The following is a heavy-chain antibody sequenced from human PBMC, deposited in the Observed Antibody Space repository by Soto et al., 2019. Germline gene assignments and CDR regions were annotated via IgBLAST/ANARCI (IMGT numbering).Heavy chain of an antibody. CDR2: IHYTGSI. D-gene: IGHD2-21*02. CDR3: AREDDGGDRDYYGLDV. V-gene: IGHV4-30-4*08. Sequence: WTWIRQPPGKGLEWIGYIHYTGSIMYNPSFKSRLTMAVDTTKNQFSLQLTSVTAADTAVYFCAREDDGGDRDYYGLDVWGQGTTVTVSS. J-gene: IGHJ6*02.